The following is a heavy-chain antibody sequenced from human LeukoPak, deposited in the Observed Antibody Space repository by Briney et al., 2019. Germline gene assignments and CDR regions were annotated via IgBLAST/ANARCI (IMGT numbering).Heavy chain of an antibody. V-gene: IGHV1-46*01. J-gene: IGHJ6*02. D-gene: IGHD4-17*01. CDR2: INPSGGST. CDR1: GYTISDYF. CDR3: ARGVSTTVTTGGPYYYYGMDV. Sequence: ASVRVSCKASGYTISDYFMHWVRQAPGQGLEWMGIINPSGGSTSYAQKFQGRVTMTRNTSISTAYMELSSLRSEDTAVYYCARGVSTTVTTGGPYYYYGMDVWGQGTTVTVSS.